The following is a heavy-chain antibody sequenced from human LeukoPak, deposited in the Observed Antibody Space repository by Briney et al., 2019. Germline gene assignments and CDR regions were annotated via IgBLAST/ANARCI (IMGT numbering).Heavy chain of an antibody. Sequence: GASAKVSCKASGYTFTSYDINWVRQATGQGLEWMGWMNPNSGNTGYAQKFQGRVTMTRNTSISTAYMELSSLRSEDTAVYYCAREAGHSGGSYFDYWGQGTLVTVSS. CDR2: MNPNSGNT. V-gene: IGHV1-8*01. CDR3: AREAGHSGGSYFDY. D-gene: IGHD1-26*01. CDR1: GYTFTSYD. J-gene: IGHJ4*02.